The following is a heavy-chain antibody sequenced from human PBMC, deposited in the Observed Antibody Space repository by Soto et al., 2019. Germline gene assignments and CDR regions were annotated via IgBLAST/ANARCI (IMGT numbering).Heavy chain of an antibody. J-gene: IGHJ4*02. CDR2: IIPILGIT. CDR1: GVTFSCYT. Sequence: SVKVSCKASGVTFSCYTISWVRQAPGQGLEWMGRIIPILGITNYAQKFQGRVTITADKSTSTAYMELSSLRSEDTAVYYCARANTSPFDFWGRGTLVTVSS. V-gene: IGHV1-69*02. CDR3: ARANTSPFDF.